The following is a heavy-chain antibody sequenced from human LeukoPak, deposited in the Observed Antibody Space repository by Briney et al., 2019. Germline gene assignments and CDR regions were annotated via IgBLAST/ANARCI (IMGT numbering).Heavy chain of an antibody. CDR3: AKDALIGYYGSGTDY. V-gene: IGHV3-23*01. Sequence: GGSLRLSCAASGFTFNNYAMNWVRQAPGKGLEWVSSISGGGETTYYADSAKGRLTISRDNSKNTLYLQMNSLRAEDTAVYYCAKDALIGYYGSGTDYWGQGTLVTVSS. CDR1: GFTFNNYA. J-gene: IGHJ4*02. CDR2: ISGGGETT. D-gene: IGHD3-10*01.